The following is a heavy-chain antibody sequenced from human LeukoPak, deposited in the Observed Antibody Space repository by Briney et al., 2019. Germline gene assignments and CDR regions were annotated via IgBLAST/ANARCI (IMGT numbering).Heavy chain of an antibody. D-gene: IGHD5-18*01. CDR2: INPDTSGT. V-gene: IGHV1-2*02. Sequence: ASVKVSCKASAYPFTGYYIHWVRQAPGQGLEWMGWINPDTSGTNYAQKFQGRVTMTRDTSTSTAYMELRSLRSDDTAVYYCARDRVGYSYGYYYYYMDVWGKGTTVTVSS. CDR1: AYPFTGYY. J-gene: IGHJ6*03. CDR3: ARDRVGYSYGYYYYYMDV.